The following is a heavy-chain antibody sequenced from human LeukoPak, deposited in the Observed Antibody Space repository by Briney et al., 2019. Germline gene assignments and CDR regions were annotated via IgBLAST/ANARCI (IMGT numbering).Heavy chain of an antibody. CDR3: AKDRVGGALEF. Sequence: GGSLRLSCAASGFTFSKTWMSWVRQAPGKGLEWVACIMEDGSVQRYVDSVRGRFTISRDNARNSLYLQMNSLRVEDTAVYYCAKDRVGGALEFWGQGTLAIVSS. V-gene: IGHV3-7*01. J-gene: IGHJ4*02. CDR2: IMEDGSVQ. CDR1: GFTFSKTW. D-gene: IGHD2-21*01.